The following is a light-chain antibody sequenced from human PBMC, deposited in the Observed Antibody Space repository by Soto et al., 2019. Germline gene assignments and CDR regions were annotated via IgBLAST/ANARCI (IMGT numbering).Light chain of an antibody. CDR3: QQYYTPPPKT. Sequence: DIVMTQSPDSLAVSLGERATINCKSSQSVLYSSNNKNYLAWYQQKPGQPPKLLIYWASIRESGVPDRFSGSGSGTDFTLTINSLQAEDVAVYYCQQYYTPPPKTFGQGTKVEIK. CDR1: QSVLYSSNNKNY. CDR2: WAS. J-gene: IGKJ1*01. V-gene: IGKV4-1*01.